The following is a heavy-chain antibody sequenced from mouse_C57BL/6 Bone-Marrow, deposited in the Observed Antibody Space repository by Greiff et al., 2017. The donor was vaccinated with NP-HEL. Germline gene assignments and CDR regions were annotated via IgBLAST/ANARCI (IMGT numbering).Heavy chain of an antibody. J-gene: IGHJ3*01. D-gene: IGHD1-1*01. CDR1: GFNIKDDY. V-gene: IGHV14-4*01. Sequence: EVKLVESGAELVRPGASVKLSCTASGFNIKDDYMHWVKQRPEQGLEWIGWIDPENGDTEYASKFQGKATITADTSSNTAYLQLSSLTSDDTAVYYCTTYPRFFYGSSLPYWGQGTLVTVSA. CDR3: TTYPRFFYGSSLPY. CDR2: IDPENGDT.